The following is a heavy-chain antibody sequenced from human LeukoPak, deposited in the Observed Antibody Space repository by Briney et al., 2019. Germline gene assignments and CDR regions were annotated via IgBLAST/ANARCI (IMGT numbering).Heavy chain of an antibody. J-gene: IGHJ5*02. V-gene: IGHV3-48*01. CDR2: ISSTSTTI. Sequence: GGSLRLSCAAPGFTFSSSSMNWVRQAPGKGLEWVSYISSTSTTIYYADSVKGRFTISRDNSKNTLYLQMNSLRAEDTAVYYCARVRGDYDSSGNNWFDPWGQGTLVTVSS. D-gene: IGHD3-22*01. CDR3: ARVRGDYDSSGNNWFDP. CDR1: GFTFSSSS.